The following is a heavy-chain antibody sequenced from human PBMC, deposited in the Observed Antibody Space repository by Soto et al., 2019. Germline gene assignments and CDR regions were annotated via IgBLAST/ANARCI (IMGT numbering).Heavy chain of an antibody. CDR1: GFTFSTYT. Sequence: EVQLVESGGGLVKPGGSLRISCAASGFTFSTYTMNWVRQAPGKGLEGVSSISSSSRYIYHADSMKGRVTISRDNAKNSLNMQMNSLRGGDTAVYSCARDCDDSSGYYPSPYYYGIDDWGQGTTFTVSS. D-gene: IGHD3-22*01. CDR3: ARDCDDSSGYYPSPYYYGIDD. J-gene: IGHJ6*02. V-gene: IGHV3-21*01. CDR2: ISSSSRYI.